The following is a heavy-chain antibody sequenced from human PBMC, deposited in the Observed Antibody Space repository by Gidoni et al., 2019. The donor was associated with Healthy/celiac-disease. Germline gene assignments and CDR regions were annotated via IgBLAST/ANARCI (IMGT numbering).Heavy chain of an antibody. V-gene: IGHV3-30*18. D-gene: IGHD1-7*01. Sequence: QVQLVESGGGVVQPGRSLRLSCAASGFTFSSYGMHWVRQAPGKGLEWVAVISYDGSNKYYADSVKGRFTISRDNSKNTLYLQMNSLRAEDTAVYYCAKMGDWNYVSYYFDYWGQGTLVTVSS. CDR2: ISYDGSNK. CDR1: GFTFSSYG. J-gene: IGHJ4*02. CDR3: AKMGDWNYVSYYFDY.